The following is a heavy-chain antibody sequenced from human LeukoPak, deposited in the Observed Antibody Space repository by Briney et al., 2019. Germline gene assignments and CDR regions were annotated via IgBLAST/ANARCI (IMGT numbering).Heavy chain of an antibody. V-gene: IGHV1-2*06. D-gene: IGHD1-20*01. CDR2: INPNSGGT. Sequence: ASVKVSCKASGYTFTGYYMHWVRQAPGQGLEWMGRINPNSGGTNYAQKFQGRVTMTWDTSISTAYMELSRLRSDDTAVYYCARGNWNGYYFDYWGQGTLVTVSS. J-gene: IGHJ4*02. CDR1: GYTFTGYY. CDR3: ARGNWNGYYFDY.